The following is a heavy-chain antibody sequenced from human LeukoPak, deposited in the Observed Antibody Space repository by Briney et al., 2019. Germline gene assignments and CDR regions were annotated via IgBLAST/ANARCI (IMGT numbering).Heavy chain of an antibody. D-gene: IGHD2-15*01. CDR2: ISPYNGNT. CDR1: GYTFTSYG. J-gene: IGHJ5*02. CDR3: AREESYCSGGSCFRFDP. V-gene: IGHV1-18*01. Sequence: ESVKVSCKVSGYTFTSYGISWVRQAPGQGLEWMGWISPYNGNTNYAQKLQGRVTMTTDTSTSTAYMEQRSLRCDDTAVYFCAREESYCSGGSCFRFDPWGQGTLVTVSS.